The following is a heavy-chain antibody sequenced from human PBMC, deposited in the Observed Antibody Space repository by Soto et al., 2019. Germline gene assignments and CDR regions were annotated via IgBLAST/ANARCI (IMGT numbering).Heavy chain of an antibody. CDR3: ARKAECSSTSCRNWFDP. D-gene: IGHD2-2*01. Sequence: QVQLVQSGAEVKKPGSSVKVSCKASGGTFSSYTISWVRQAPGQGLEWMGRIIPILGIANYAQKFQGRVTITADKSTSTAYMELSSLRSEDTAVYYCARKAECSSTSCRNWFDPWGQGTLVTVSS. CDR2: IIPILGIA. CDR1: GGTFSSYT. V-gene: IGHV1-69*02. J-gene: IGHJ5*02.